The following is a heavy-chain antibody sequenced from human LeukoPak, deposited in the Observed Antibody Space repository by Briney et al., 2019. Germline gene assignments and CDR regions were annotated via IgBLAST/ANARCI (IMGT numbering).Heavy chain of an antibody. CDR3: ARDRRLDAFDI. V-gene: IGHV3-7*01. Sequence: GGSLRLSCAASGFTFSSYWMSWVRQAPGKGLEWVANIKQDGSEKYYVDSVKGQFTISRDNAKNSLYLQMNSLRAEDTAVYYRARDRRLDAFDIWGQGTMVTVSS. D-gene: IGHD3-16*01. CDR1: GFTFSSYW. CDR2: IKQDGSEK. J-gene: IGHJ3*02.